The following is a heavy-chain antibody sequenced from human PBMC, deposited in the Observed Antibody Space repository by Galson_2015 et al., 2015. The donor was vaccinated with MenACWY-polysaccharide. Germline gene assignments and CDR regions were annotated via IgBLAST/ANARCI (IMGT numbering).Heavy chain of an antibody. Sequence: SLRLSCAASGFSFRSSWMTWVRQVPGKGPEWVANINPDGSKKDYLDSMKGRFTISRDNVKNTLHLQVDSLRVEDTAVYYCARHFDWAFDYRSQGTLVTVSS. CDR2: INPDGSKK. V-gene: IGHV3-7*01. D-gene: IGHD3-9*01. J-gene: IGHJ4*02. CDR3: ARHFDWAFDY. CDR1: GFSFRSSW.